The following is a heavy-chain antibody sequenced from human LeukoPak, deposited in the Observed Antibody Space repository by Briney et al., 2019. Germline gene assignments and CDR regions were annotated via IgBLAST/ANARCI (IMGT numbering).Heavy chain of an antibody. V-gene: IGHV4-34*01. Sequence: PSETLSLTCAVYGGSFSGYYWSWIRQPPGKGLEWIGEINHSGSTNYNPSLKSRVTISVDTSKNQFSLKLSSVTAADTAVYYCARGRDSSSKGTASVDYWGQGTLVTVSS. CDR2: INHSGST. CDR1: GGSFSGYY. J-gene: IGHJ4*02. CDR3: ARGRDSSSKGTASVDY. D-gene: IGHD6-13*01.